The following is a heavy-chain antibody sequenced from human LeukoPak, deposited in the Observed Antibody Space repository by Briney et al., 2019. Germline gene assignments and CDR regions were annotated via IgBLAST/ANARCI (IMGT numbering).Heavy chain of an antibody. Sequence: SETLSLTCTVSGGSISSASYYWSWIRQPAGKRLEWIRRVYTSGSTNYNPYNPSLKSRVTISIDTSKNQISLKLTSVTAADTAVYYCARGGGWLTYWGQGTLVTVSS. J-gene: IGHJ4*02. CDR2: VYTSGST. CDR1: GGSISSASYY. V-gene: IGHV4-61*02. CDR3: ARGGGWLTY. D-gene: IGHD5-24*01.